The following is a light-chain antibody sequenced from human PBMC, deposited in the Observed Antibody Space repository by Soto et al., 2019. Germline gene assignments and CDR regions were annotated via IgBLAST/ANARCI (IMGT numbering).Light chain of an antibody. Sequence: QSALTQPASVSGSPGQSITISCTGTSSDVGSYNLVSWYQQHPGKAPKLIIYEGTNRPSGVSNRFSGSKSGNTASLTISGLQAEDGAHYYCSSYAGRVVFGGGTKLTVL. V-gene: IGLV2-23*01. J-gene: IGLJ2*01. CDR3: SSYAGRVV. CDR2: EGT. CDR1: SSDVGSYNL.